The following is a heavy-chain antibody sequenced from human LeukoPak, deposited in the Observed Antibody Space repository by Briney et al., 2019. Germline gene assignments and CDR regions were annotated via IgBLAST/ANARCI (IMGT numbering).Heavy chain of an antibody. D-gene: IGHD2-15*01. CDR2: INPNSGGT. V-gene: IGHV1-2*02. CDR1: GYTFTGYY. Sequence: ASVKVSCKASGYTFTGYYMHWVRQAPGQGLEWMGWINPNSGGTNYAQKFQGRVTMTRDTSISTAYMELSRLRSEDTAVYFCARDRPRARYFDYWGQGTLVTVSS. J-gene: IGHJ4*02. CDR3: ARDRPRARYFDY.